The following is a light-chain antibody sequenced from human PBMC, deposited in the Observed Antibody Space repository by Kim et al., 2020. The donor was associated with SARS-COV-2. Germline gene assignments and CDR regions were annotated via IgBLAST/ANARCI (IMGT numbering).Light chain of an antibody. J-gene: IGKJ1*01. CDR2: GAS. Sequence: FVSPAAQAPLARRASQSGSSKVAWYQQKPGQAPRLLIYGASTRATGIPARFTGSGSGTEFTLTISSLQSEDFGVYYCQQYKNWRTFGQGTKVDIK. CDR1: QSGSSK. CDR3: QQYKNWRT. V-gene: IGKV3-15*01.